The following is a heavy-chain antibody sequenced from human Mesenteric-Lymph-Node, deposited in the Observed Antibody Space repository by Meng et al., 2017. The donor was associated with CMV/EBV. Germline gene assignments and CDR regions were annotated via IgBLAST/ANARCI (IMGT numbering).Heavy chain of an antibody. D-gene: IGHD3-22*01. CDR2: IIPILGIA. V-gene: IGHV1-69*04. Sequence: SVKVSCKASGGTFSSYTISWVRQAPGQGLEWMGRIIPILGIANYAQKFQGRVTITADKSTSTAYMELSSLRSEDTAVYYCARDQDDSNTIDYWGQGMLVTVSS. CDR3: ARDQDDSNTIDY. CDR1: GGTFSSYT. J-gene: IGHJ4*02.